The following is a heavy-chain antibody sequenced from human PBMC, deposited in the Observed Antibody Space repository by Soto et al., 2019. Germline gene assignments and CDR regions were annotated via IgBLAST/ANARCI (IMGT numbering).Heavy chain of an antibody. CDR1: GGTFSSYA. CDR3: AKAGFWDYDSSGSQSAFDS. J-gene: IGHJ3*02. Sequence: QVQLVQSGAEVKKPGSSVKVSCKASGGTFSSYAISWVRQAPGQGLEWMGGIIPIFGTANYAQKFQGRVTITADESTSTAYMELSSLRSEDTAVYYCAKAGFWDYDSSGSQSAFDSWGQGTMVTVSS. D-gene: IGHD3-22*01. CDR2: IIPIFGTA. V-gene: IGHV1-69*01.